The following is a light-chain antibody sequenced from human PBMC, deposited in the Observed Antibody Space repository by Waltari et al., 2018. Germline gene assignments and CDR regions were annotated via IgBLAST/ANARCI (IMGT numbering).Light chain of an antibody. Sequence: TCRASQAIRDSLAWYQQKPGKAPKLLLYGASRLDSGVPFRFSGSGSGTDFTLTITSLQPEDVATYYCQHYYNIPRTFGQGTKVEVK. CDR2: GAS. CDR1: QAIRDS. J-gene: IGKJ1*01. CDR3: QHYYNIPRT. V-gene: IGKV1-NL1*01.